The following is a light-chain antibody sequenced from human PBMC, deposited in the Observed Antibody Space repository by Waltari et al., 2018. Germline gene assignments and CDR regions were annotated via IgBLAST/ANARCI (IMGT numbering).Light chain of an antibody. CDR2: GNS. CDR3: QSYDSSLSGSV. J-gene: IGLJ3*02. V-gene: IGLV1-40*01. Sequence: QSVLAQPPSVSGAPGQRVTISCSGSSSNIGAGSDVHWYQHIPGTAPKLLIYGNSNRPSGVPDRFSGSKSGTSASLAITGLQAEDEADYYCQSYDSSLSGSVFGGGTKLTVL. CDR1: SSNIGAGSD.